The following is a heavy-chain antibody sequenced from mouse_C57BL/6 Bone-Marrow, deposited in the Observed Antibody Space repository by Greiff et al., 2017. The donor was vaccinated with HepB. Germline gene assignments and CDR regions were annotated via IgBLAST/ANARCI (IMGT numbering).Heavy chain of an antibody. Sequence: EVKLMESGGDLVKPGGSLKLSCAASGFTFSSYGMSWVRQTPDKRLEWVATISSGGSYTYYPDSVKGRFTISRDNAKNTLYLQMSSLKSEDTAVYYCATTGGTAYWGQGTLVTVSA. J-gene: IGHJ3*01. CDR1: GFTFSSYG. V-gene: IGHV5-6*01. D-gene: IGHD4-1*02. CDR3: ATTGGTAY. CDR2: ISSGGSYT.